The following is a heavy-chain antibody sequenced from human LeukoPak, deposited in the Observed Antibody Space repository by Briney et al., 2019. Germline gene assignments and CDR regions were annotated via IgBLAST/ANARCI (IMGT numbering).Heavy chain of an antibody. J-gene: IGHJ4*02. CDR1: GYSISSGYY. Sequence: KPSETLSLTCAVSGYSISSGYYWGWIRQPPVKGLEWIGSIYHSGSTYYNPSLKSRVTISVDTSKNQFSLKLSSVTAADTAVYYCARLPLDGDYDYWGQGTLVTVSS. CDR2: IYHSGST. CDR3: ARLPLDGDYDY. D-gene: IGHD4-17*01. V-gene: IGHV4-38-2*01.